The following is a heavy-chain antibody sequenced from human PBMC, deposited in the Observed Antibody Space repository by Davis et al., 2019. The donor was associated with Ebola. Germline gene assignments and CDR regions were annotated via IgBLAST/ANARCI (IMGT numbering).Heavy chain of an antibody. D-gene: IGHD3-3*01. Sequence: GGSLRLSCADSVITFSSSAMTWVRQAPGKGQEWVSAISGSGGTTYYAGSVKGRFTVSRDNSKKTMYLQMNSLRAEDTAVYYCARSGLSFGVVKYHYGMDVWGKGTTVTVSS. V-gene: IGHV3-23*01. CDR3: ARSGLSFGVVKYHYGMDV. CDR1: VITFSSSA. CDR2: ISGSGGTT. J-gene: IGHJ6*04.